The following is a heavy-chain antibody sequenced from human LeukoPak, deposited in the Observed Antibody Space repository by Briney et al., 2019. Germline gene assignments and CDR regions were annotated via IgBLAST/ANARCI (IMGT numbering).Heavy chain of an antibody. CDR3: ARVDTAMESFIDY. CDR2: IYHSGNT. Sequence: SETLSLTSAVSGGSFSSRNWWSWVRQPPGKGLEWIGEIYHSGNTKYNPSLKSRVTISVDKSKNQFSLKLSSVTAADTAVYYCARVDTAMESFIDYWGQGTLVTVSS. V-gene: IGHV4-4*02. CDR1: GGSFSSRNW. D-gene: IGHD5-18*01. J-gene: IGHJ4*02.